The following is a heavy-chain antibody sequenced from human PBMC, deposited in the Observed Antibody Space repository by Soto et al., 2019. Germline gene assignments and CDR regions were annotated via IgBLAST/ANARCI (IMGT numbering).Heavy chain of an antibody. D-gene: IGHD3-16*01. V-gene: IGHV3-9*01. CDR3: VKDISGRGSYYYYYGMDV. Sequence: EVQLVESGGGLVQPGGSLRLSCAASGFTFDDYAMHWVRQAPGKGLEWVSGISWNSANMNYVDSVKARFTISRDNAKHYLSLLMNSLREEDTALYYCVKDISGRGSYYYYYGMDVWGQGTTVTVSS. CDR2: ISWNSANM. CDR1: GFTFDDYA. J-gene: IGHJ6*02.